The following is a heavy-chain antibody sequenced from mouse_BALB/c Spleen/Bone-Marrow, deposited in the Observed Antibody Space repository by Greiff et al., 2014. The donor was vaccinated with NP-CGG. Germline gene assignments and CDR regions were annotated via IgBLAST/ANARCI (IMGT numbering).Heavy chain of an antibody. CDR3: AVHHRIAYYFDY. CDR2: IHPNSGNT. V-gene: IGHV1S130*01. J-gene: IGHJ2*01. D-gene: IGHD2-14*01. CDR1: GFTFTNSW. Sequence: QVQLQQSGSVLVRPGASVKLSCKASGFTFTNSWIHWAKQRPGQGLEWIGEIHPNSGNTNYNEKFKGKATLTVDTSSSTAFVDLGSLTSDCSAVYYCAVHHRIAYYFDYWGQGTTLTVSS.